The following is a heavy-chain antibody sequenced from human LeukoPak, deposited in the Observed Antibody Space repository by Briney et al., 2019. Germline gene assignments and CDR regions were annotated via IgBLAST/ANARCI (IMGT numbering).Heavy chain of an antibody. CDR1: GLTFSSYG. V-gene: IGHV3-23*01. CDR2: ISGSGDST. J-gene: IGHJ3*02. CDR3: AKVTGSGSYLADAFDI. Sequence: RGSLRLSCAASGLTFSSYGMNWVRQAPGKGLEWVSSISGSGDSTYHADSVRGRFTVSRDNSKNTLYLQMKSLRAEDTAVYYCAKVTGSGSYLADAFDIWGHGTVVSVSS. D-gene: IGHD3-10*01.